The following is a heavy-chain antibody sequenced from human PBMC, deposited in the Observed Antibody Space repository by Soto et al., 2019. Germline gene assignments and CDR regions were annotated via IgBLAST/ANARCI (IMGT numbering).Heavy chain of an antibody. CDR3: ARVTMVRGVIISYYYYYYGMDV. CDR1: GFTFSSYS. CDR2: ISSSSSTI. Sequence: PGGSLRLSCAASGFTFSSYSMNWVRQAPGKGLEWVSYISSSSSTIYYADSVKGRFTISRDNAKNSLYLQMNSLRAEDTAVYYCARVTMVRGVIISYYYYYYGMDVWGQGTTVTVSS. D-gene: IGHD3-10*01. J-gene: IGHJ6*02. V-gene: IGHV3-48*01.